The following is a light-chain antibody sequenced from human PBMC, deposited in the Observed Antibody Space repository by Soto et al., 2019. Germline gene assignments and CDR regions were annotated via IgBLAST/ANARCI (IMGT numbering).Light chain of an antibody. CDR3: QKYYTAPLT. V-gene: IGKV1-27*01. CDR1: QGVSYY. J-gene: IGKJ4*01. CDR2: AAS. Sequence: DVRMTQSPSSLSASVGDRVTITCRASQGVSYYLAWYQQRPGRVPKLLIYAASTLHSGVPSRFSGSGSETDFTLTISSLQPEDVATYYCQKYYTAPLTFVGGTKVEIK.